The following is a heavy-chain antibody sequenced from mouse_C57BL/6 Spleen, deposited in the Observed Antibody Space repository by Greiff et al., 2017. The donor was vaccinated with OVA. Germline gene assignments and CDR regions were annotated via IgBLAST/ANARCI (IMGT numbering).Heavy chain of an antibody. V-gene: IGHV14-4*01. CDR3: TLITFDY. D-gene: IGHD1-1*01. Sequence: EVQLQQSGAELVRPGASVKLSCTASGFNIKDDYMHWVKQRPEQGLEWIGWIDPENGDTEYASKFQGKATITADTSSNTAYLQLSSLTSEDTAVYYGTLITFDYWGQGTTLTVSS. CDR1: GFNIKDDY. J-gene: IGHJ2*01. CDR2: IDPENGDT.